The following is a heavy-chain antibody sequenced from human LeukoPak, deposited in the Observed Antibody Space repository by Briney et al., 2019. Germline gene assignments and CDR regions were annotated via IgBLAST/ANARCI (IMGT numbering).Heavy chain of an antibody. CDR2: INHSGST. CDR1: GSSFKDFG. J-gene: IGHJ4*02. CDR3: ARGLYSGYLDY. Sequence: GSLRLSCIASGSSFKDFGMGWVRQPPGKGLEWIGEINHSGSTNYNPSLKSRVTISVDTSKNQFSLKLSSVTAADTAVYYCARGLYSGYLDYWGQGTLVTVSS. D-gene: IGHD1-26*01. V-gene: IGHV4-34*01.